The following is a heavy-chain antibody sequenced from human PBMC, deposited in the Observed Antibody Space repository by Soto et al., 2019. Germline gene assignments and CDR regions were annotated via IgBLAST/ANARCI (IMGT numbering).Heavy chain of an antibody. Sequence: GGSLRLSCAASGFTFSSYDMHWVRQATGKGLEWVSAIGTAGDPYYPGSVKGRFTISRENAKNSLYLQMNSLRAGDTAVYYCARGGGYCSSTSCYYYGMDVWGQGTTVTVSS. CDR2: IGTAGDP. D-gene: IGHD2-2*01. CDR3: ARGGGYCSSTSCYYYGMDV. V-gene: IGHV3-13*05. CDR1: GFTFSSYD. J-gene: IGHJ6*02.